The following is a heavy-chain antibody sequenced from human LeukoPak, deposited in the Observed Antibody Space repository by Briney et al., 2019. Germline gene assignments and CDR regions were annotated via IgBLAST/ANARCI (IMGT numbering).Heavy chain of an antibody. CDR1: GGSFSGYY. Sequence: NSSETLSLTCAVYGGSFSGYYWSWIRQPPGKGLEWIGEINHSGSTNYNPSLKSRVTISVDTSKNQFSLKLSSATAADTAVYYCASLRSKMATISLRRFDPWGQGTLVTDSS. J-gene: IGHJ5*02. CDR2: INHSGST. V-gene: IGHV4-34*01. D-gene: IGHD5-24*01. CDR3: ASLRSKMATISLRRFDP.